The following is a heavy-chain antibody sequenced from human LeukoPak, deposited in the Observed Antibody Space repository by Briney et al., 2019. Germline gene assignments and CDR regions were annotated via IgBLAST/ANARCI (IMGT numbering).Heavy chain of an antibody. CDR1: GDSMSSYY. Sequence: PSETLSLTCTVSGDSMSSYYWSWIRQPAGKGLEWIGRIYTSGSTNYNPSLKSRVTMSVDTSKNQFSLNLGSVTAADTAVYYCARDLSTTPFYYRMDVWGQGTTVTVTS. J-gene: IGHJ6*02. CDR2: IYTSGST. V-gene: IGHV4-4*07. D-gene: IGHD1-7*01. CDR3: ARDLSTTPFYYRMDV.